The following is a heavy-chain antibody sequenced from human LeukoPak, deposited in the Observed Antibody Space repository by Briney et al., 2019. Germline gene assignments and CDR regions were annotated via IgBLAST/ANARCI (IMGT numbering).Heavy chain of an antibody. CDR1: GFTFSSYA. D-gene: IGHD4-11*01. CDR3: ARDLSNHYYYYYMDV. V-gene: IGHV3-30*04. Sequence: HPGGSLRLSCAAPGFTFSSYAMHWVRQAPGKGLEWVAVISYDGSNKYYADSVKGRFTISRDNSKNTLYLQMNSLRAEDTAVYYCARDLSNHYYYYYMDVWGKGTTVTVSS. CDR2: ISYDGSNK. J-gene: IGHJ6*03.